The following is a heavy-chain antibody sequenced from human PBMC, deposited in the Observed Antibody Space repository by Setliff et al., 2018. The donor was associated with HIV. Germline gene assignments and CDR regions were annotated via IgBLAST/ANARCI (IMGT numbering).Heavy chain of an antibody. CDR1: GYTFASYS. J-gene: IGHJ5*02. CDR3: ARGYCDTSGCLRGGDVS. V-gene: IGHV1-46*01. Sequence: ASVKVSCKASGYTFASYSIYWVRQAPGQGLEWMGIINPSGGSTSYAQKFQGRVTMTRDTSTSTVYMELSSLRTEDTAVYYCARGYCDTSGCLRGGDVSWGQGTLVTVSS. D-gene: IGHD3-22*01. CDR2: INPSGGST.